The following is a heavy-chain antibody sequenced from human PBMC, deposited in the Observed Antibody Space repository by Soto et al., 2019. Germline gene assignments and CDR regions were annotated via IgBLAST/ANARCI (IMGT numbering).Heavy chain of an antibody. CDR2: IYHSGNT. CDR1: GGSISSGGYS. Sequence: QLQLQESGSGLVKPSQTLSLTCAVSGGSISSGGYSWTWIRQPPGKGLEWIGYIYHSGNTYYTPSLKSRVTISGDRSKNQSTLNLSSVTAADTAVYYCARKVAADDAVDVWGQGTMVTVSS. CDR3: ARKVAADDAVDV. V-gene: IGHV4-30-2*01. D-gene: IGHD2-15*01. J-gene: IGHJ3*01.